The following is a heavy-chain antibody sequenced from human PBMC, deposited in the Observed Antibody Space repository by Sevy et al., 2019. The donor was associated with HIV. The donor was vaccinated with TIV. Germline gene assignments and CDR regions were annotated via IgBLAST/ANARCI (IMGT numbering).Heavy chain of an antibody. CDR1: GFAFRTYA. CDR2: ISYNGDNA. V-gene: IGHV3-30-3*01. Sequence: GGSLRLSCAASGFAFRTYAFHWVRQAPGRGLEWVGLISYNGDNAFYANSVRGRFTISRDNSMNTLYLELNNLTPDDPAVYYCARGPEWELTSFFSHWGQGTLVTVSS. CDR3: ARGPEWELTSFFSH. J-gene: IGHJ4*02. D-gene: IGHD3-9*01.